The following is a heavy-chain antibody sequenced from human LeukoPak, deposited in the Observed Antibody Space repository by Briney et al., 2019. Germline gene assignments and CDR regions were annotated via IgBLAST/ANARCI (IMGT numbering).Heavy chain of an antibody. CDR2: IYYSGST. Sequence: SETLSLTCTVSGGSISSSSYYWGWIRQPPGKGLEWIGYIYYSGSTYYKPSLKSRISMSVDMSKTQFSLKLSSVIAADTAVYFCAREFLRVNAFDIWGQGTMVTVSS. J-gene: IGHJ3*02. CDR1: GGSISSSSYY. V-gene: IGHV4-30-4*08. CDR3: AREFLRVNAFDI. D-gene: IGHD4-17*01.